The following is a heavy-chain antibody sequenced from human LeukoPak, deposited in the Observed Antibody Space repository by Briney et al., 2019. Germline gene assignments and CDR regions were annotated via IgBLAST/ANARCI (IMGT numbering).Heavy chain of an antibody. V-gene: IGHV4-34*01. J-gene: IGHJ4*02. Sequence: PSETLSLTCGVYGGSFSAYYWTWIRQPPGKGLEWIGEINHSGSTNYNPSLKSRVTMSVAKHQFSLKLRSVTAADTAVYYCARGFDYWGQGTLVTVSS. CDR1: GGSFSAYY. CDR3: ARGFDY. CDR2: INHSGST.